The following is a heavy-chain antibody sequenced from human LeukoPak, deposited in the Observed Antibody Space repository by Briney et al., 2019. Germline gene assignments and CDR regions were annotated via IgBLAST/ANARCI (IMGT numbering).Heavy chain of an antibody. CDR3: SRENGAFSPFGY. V-gene: IGHV4-4*02. D-gene: IGHD2-8*01. CDR1: GGSISNTNW. CDR2: ISLSGLT. J-gene: IGHJ4*02. Sequence: SETLSLTCGVSGGSISNTNWWSWVRQPPGQGLEWIGEISLSGLTNYNPSLKSRVTVSLDKSKNHLSLILTSVTAADTAVYYCSRENGAFSPFGYWGQGTLVTVPS.